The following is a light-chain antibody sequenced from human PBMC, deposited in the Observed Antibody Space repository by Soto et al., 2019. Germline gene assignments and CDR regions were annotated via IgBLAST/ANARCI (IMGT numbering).Light chain of an antibody. CDR3: QQYNNWPPPWT. J-gene: IGKJ1*01. Sequence: EIVMTQSPATLSVSPGERATLSCRASQSVSSNLAWYQQKPGQAPRLLIYGASTRATGIPARFSGSGSGTEFTLTISSLQSEDFAVYYCQQYNNWPPPWTFGLGDQGGYQ. V-gene: IGKV3-15*01. CDR1: QSVSSN. CDR2: GAS.